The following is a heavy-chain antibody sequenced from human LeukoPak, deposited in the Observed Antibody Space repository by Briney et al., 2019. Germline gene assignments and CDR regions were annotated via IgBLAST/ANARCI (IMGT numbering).Heavy chain of an antibody. D-gene: IGHD2-8*01. CDR1: VYTFTSYG. V-gene: IGHV1-18*01. CDR3: ARSEMVETPPDY. J-gene: IGHJ4*02. Sequence: GASVKVSCKASVYTFTSYGISWVRQAPGQGLEWMGWISAYNGNTNYAQKLQGRVTMTTDTSTSTAYMGLRSLRSDDTAVYYCARSEMVETPPDYWGQGTLVTVSS. CDR2: ISAYNGNT.